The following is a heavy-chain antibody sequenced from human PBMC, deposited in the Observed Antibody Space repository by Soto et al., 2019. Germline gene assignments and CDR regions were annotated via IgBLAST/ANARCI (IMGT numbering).Heavy chain of an antibody. CDR1: GGTFSSYA. CDR3: ARSAVVVVVAATFDY. J-gene: IGHJ4*02. D-gene: IGHD2-15*01. V-gene: IGHV1-69*13. Sequence: SVKVSCKASGGTFSSYAISWVRQAPGHGLEWMGGIIPIFGTANYAQKFQGRVTITADESTSTAYMELSSLRSEDTAVYYCARSAVVVVVAATFDYWGQGTLVTVSS. CDR2: IIPIFGTA.